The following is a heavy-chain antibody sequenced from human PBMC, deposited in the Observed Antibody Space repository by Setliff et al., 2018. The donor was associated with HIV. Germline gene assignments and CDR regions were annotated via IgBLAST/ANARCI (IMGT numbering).Heavy chain of an antibody. CDR1: GYTFTSYG. D-gene: IGHD3-3*01. CDR2: ISAYSGNT. J-gene: IGHJ3*02. V-gene: IGHV1-18*01. Sequence: ASVKVSCKTSGYTFTSYGISWVRQAPGQGLERMGWISAYSGNTNYAQKLQGRVTMTTDTSTSTAYMELRSLRSDDTAVYYCARVAWYYSFWSGLGDAFDIWGQGTMVTVS. CDR3: ARVAWYYSFWSGLGDAFDI.